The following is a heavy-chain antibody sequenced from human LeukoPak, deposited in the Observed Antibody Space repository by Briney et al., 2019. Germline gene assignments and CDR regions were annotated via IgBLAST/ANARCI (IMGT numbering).Heavy chain of an antibody. V-gene: IGHV1-46*01. J-gene: IGHJ4*02. CDR1: GYTFTNYY. D-gene: IGHD3-16*01. CDR2: INPNGGNT. Sequence: ASVKLSCKASGYTFTNYYIHWVRQAPGQGLERVGLINPNGGNTGYAQRFQGRVTVTTDTSTSTVFMELNSLQSEDTAVYYCARERRAWGEDFWGQGTLVTVSS. CDR3: ARERRAWGEDF.